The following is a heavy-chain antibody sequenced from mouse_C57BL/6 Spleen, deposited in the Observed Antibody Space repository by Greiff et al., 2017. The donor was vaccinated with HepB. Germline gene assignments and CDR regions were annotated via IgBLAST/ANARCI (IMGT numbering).Heavy chain of an antibody. Sequence: QVQLQQSGAELAKPGASVKLSCKASGYTFTSYWMHWVKQRPGQGLEWIGYINPSSGYTKYNQKFKDKATLTADKSSSTAYMQLSSLTYEDSAVYYCARPYYGNYDAMDYWGQGTSVTVSS. V-gene: IGHV1-7*01. J-gene: IGHJ4*01. CDR1: GYTFTSYW. D-gene: IGHD2-10*01. CDR3: ARPYYGNYDAMDY. CDR2: INPSSGYT.